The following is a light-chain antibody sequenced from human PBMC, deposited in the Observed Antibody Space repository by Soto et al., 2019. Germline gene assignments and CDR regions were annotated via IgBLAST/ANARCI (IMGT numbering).Light chain of an antibody. CDR3: QHYDHLPPFT. CDR2: GAS. CDR1: QDIRKY. J-gene: IGKJ3*01. Sequence: DIQMTQFPSSLSASVGDRVTITCQASQDIRKYLSWYQQKPGKAPKLLIYGASYLETGVPSRFSGSGYVTDFTFTISSLQTEDIATYYCQHYDHLPPFTFGPGTKVAIK. V-gene: IGKV1-33*01.